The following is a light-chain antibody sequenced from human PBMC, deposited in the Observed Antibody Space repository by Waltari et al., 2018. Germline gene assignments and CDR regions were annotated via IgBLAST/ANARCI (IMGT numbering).Light chain of an antibody. CDR1: SSNIRAGYD. Sequence: QSVLTQPPSVSGAPGQRVTIPCPGSSSNIRAGYDVHWYQQLPGTAPKLLLYGNSNRPSGVHDRFSGSKSGTSASLAITGLQAEDEADYYCQSYDSSLSGSVFGGGTKLTVL. CDR2: GNS. V-gene: IGLV1-40*01. CDR3: QSYDSSLSGSV. J-gene: IGLJ2*01.